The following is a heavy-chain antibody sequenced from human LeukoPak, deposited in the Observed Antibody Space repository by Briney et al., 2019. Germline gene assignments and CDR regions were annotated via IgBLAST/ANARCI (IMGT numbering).Heavy chain of an antibody. D-gene: IGHD1-26*01. CDR3: ARSLPYSGSYYYFDY. CDR2: IIPIFGTA. Sequence: ASVKVSCKASGGTFSSYAISWVRQAPGQGLEWMGGIIPIFGTANYAQKFQGRVTITTDESTSTAYMELSSLRSEDTAVYYWARSLPYSGSYYYFDYWGQGTLVTVSS. CDR1: GGTFSSYA. J-gene: IGHJ4*02. V-gene: IGHV1-69*05.